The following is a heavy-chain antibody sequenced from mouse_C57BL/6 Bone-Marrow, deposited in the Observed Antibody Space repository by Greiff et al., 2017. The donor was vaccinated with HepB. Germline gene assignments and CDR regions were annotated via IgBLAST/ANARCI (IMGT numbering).Heavy chain of an antibody. Sequence: VQLQQSGAELVKPGASVKMSCKASGYTFTSYWITWVKQRPGQGLEWIGDIYPGSGSTNYNEKFKSKATLTVDKSSSTAYMQLSSLTSEDSAVYYCARYSNYLFAYWGQGTLVTVSA. D-gene: IGHD2-5*01. CDR2: IYPGSGST. CDR3: ARYSNYLFAY. CDR1: GYTFTSYW. J-gene: IGHJ3*01. V-gene: IGHV1-55*01.